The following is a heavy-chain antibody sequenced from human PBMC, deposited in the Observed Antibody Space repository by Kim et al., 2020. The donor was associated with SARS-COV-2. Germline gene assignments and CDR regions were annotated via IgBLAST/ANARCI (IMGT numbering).Heavy chain of an antibody. D-gene: IGHD2-15*01. CDR3: AREFCNDAGCYSYFDY. J-gene: IGHJ4*02. CDR2: LYRDGTT. V-gene: IGHV3-53*01. Sequence: GGSLRLSCKASGFIVSDYYMSWVRQAPGKGLEWVSVLYRDGTTFYADSVKGRFTISRDDSKNTLFLQMNDLRGEDAAVYYCAREFCNDAGCYSYFDYWGQ. CDR1: GFIVSDYY.